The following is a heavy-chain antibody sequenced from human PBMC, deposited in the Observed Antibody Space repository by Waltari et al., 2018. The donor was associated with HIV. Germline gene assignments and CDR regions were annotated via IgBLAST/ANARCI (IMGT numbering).Heavy chain of an antibody. CDR2: ISYDGSNK. D-gene: IGHD3-22*01. CDR1: GFTFSSYG. CDR3: AKTPYSSGNGY. V-gene: IGHV3-30*18. J-gene: IGHJ4*02. Sequence: QVQLVESGGGVVQPGRSLRLSCAASGFTFSSYGMNWVRQVPGKGLEWVAVISYDGSNKYYADSVKGRFTISIDNSENTLYLQMNSLRAEDTAVYYCAKTPYSSGNGYWGQGTLVTFSS.